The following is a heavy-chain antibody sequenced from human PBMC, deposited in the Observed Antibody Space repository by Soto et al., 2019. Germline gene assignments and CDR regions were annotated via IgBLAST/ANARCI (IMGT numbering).Heavy chain of an antibody. Sequence: PGESLKISCKGSGYSFTNYWISWVRQMPGKGLEWMGRIDPSDSYTNYSPSFQGHVTISADKSISTAYLQWRSLRASDTAMYYCARGFCTGGGCYSYWFDSWGQGTLVPVSS. CDR2: IDPSDSYT. CDR3: ARGFCTGGGCYSYWFDS. D-gene: IGHD2-15*01. J-gene: IGHJ5*01. V-gene: IGHV5-10-1*01. CDR1: GYSFTNYW.